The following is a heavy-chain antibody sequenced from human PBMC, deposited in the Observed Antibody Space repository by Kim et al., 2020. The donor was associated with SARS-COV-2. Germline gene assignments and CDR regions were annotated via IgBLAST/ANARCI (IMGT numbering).Heavy chain of an antibody. V-gene: IGHV4-59*01. CDR2: IYYSGST. Sequence: SETLSLTCTVSGGSISSYYWSWIRQPPGKGLEWIGYIYYSGSTNYNPSLKSRVTISVDTSKNQFSLKLSSVTAADTAVYYCARSSYGYFGNYWGQGTLVTVSS. CDR1: GGSISSYY. J-gene: IGHJ4*02. D-gene: IGHD5-18*01. CDR3: ARSSYGYFGNY.